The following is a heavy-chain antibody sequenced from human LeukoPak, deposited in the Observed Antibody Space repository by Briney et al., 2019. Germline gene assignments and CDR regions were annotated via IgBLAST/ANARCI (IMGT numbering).Heavy chain of an antibody. CDR1: GFTFSSYA. CDR2: ISYDGSNK. Sequence: GGSLRLSCAASGFTFSSYAMHWVRQAPGKGLEWVAVISYDGSNKYYADSVKGRFTISRDNSKNTLYLQMNSLRAEDTAVYYCARDQGDGILTGLDYWGQGTLVTVSS. V-gene: IGHV3-30*04. J-gene: IGHJ4*02. CDR3: ARDQGDGILTGLDY. D-gene: IGHD3-9*01.